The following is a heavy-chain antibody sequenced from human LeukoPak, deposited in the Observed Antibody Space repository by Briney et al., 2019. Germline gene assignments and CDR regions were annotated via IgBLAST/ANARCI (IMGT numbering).Heavy chain of an antibody. D-gene: IGHD3-10*01. CDR1: GFTFSSYS. V-gene: IGHV3-21*01. J-gene: IGHJ4*02. Sequence: GGSLRLSCAASGFTFSSYSMNWVRQAPGKGLEWVSSISSSSSYIYYADSVKGRFTISRDDAKNSLYLQMNSLRAEDTAVYYCARGLWFGESHFDYWGQGTLVTVSS. CDR3: ARGLWFGESHFDY. CDR2: ISSSSSYI.